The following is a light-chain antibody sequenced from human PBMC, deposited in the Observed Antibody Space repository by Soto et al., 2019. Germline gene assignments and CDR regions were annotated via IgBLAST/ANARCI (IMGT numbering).Light chain of an antibody. V-gene: IGKV1-5*01. CDR2: DAS. Sequence: DIQLTQSPSVLSASVGDRVTLTCRASQSISTSLAWYQQTPGKAPKVLIYDASILESGVPSRFSGSSYGTEFTLTITSLQPDDFATYYCQQYYSFVTFGQGTRL. J-gene: IGKJ5*01. CDR1: QSISTS. CDR3: QQYYSFVT.